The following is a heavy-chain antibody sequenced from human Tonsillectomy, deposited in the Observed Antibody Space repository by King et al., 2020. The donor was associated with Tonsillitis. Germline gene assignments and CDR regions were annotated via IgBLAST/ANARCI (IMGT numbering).Heavy chain of an antibody. V-gene: IGHV1-8*01. CDR2: MNPNSGNT. CDR1: GYTFTSYD. Sequence: QLVQSGAEVKKPGASVKVSCKASGYTFTSYDINWVRQATGQGLEWMGWMNPNSGNTGYAQKFQGRVTMTRNTSISTAYMELSSLRSEDKAGYYCARVGDYYYCMDVCGQGTTVTVSS. D-gene: IGHD3-16*01. CDR3: ARVGDYYYCMDV. J-gene: IGHJ6*02.